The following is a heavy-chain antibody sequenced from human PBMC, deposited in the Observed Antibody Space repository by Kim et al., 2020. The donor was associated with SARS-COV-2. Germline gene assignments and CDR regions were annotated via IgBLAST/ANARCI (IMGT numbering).Heavy chain of an antibody. CDR3: ARDNSGRSPYLFDYFDY. D-gene: IGHD3-3*01. CDR2: IKYDGEEK. Sequence: GGSLRLSCAASGFTFSNYWMTWVRQAPGKGLEWVANIKYDGEEKYYVDSVKGRFTITRSNTQNSLYLQMHSLRVEDTAVYYCARDNSGRSPYLFDYFDYWSQGVLVTVSS. CDR1: GFTFSNYW. V-gene: IGHV3-7*03. J-gene: IGHJ4*02.